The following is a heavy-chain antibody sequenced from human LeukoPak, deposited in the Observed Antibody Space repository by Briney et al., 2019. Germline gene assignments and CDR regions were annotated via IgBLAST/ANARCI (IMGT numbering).Heavy chain of an antibody. CDR1: GFTFEDYD. J-gene: IGHJ3*02. D-gene: IGHD6-19*01. CDR2: INWNGGST. V-gene: IGHV3-20*04. Sequence: GSLRLSCAASGFTFEDYDMSWVRQAPGKGLEWVSGINWNGGSTGYADSVKGRFTISRDNARNSLYLQMNSLRAEDTALYYCARIAMAGIGDGFDIWGQGTMVTVSS. CDR3: ARIAMAGIGDGFDI.